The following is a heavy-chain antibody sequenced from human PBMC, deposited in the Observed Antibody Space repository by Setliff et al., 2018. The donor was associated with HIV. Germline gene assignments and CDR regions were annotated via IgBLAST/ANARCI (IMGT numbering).Heavy chain of an antibody. V-gene: IGHV3-23*01. CDR1: GFRLDAFA. CDR3: AKGLRGGVTPTDYYYYYYMDV. D-gene: IGHD4-4*01. CDR2: IGPSGRI. Sequence: GGSLRLSCEASGFRLDAFAMNWVRQAPGKGPEWVSGIGPSGRIYYKDSVQGRFTVSRDTPRNKVYLQMNSLGVQDTAIYYCAKGLRGGVTPTDYYYYYYMDVWGKGTTVTVSS. J-gene: IGHJ6*03.